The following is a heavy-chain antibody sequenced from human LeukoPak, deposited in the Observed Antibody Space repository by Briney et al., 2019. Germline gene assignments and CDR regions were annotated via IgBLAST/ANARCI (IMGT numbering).Heavy chain of an antibody. J-gene: IGHJ4*02. Sequence: GRSLRLSCAASGFTFNSYGMHWVRQAPVKGLEWVAVLSFDGSYKYCADSVKGRFTISRDNSKNTQYLQMNSLRVDDTAVYYCAKGSFSNWFDYWGQGTLVTVSS. CDR2: LSFDGSYK. CDR3: AKGSFSNWFDY. CDR1: GFTFNSYG. D-gene: IGHD4-11*01. V-gene: IGHV3-30*18.